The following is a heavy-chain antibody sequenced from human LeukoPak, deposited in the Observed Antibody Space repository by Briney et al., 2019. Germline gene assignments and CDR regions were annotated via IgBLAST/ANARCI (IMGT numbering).Heavy chain of an antibody. V-gene: IGHV3-23*01. CDR1: GFTFTIYS. D-gene: IGHD5-12*01. Sequence: GPSLTLSCAASGFTFTIYSMSSVRQAPGKGLESLSGLSGIVESTYIADSLKGRFTISRDNYRETLYLQMNSLRAEDTAIYYCANSQWLVRIDVFDIWGQGTMVTVSS. J-gene: IGHJ3*02. CDR3: ANSQWLVRIDVFDI. CDR2: LSGIVEST.